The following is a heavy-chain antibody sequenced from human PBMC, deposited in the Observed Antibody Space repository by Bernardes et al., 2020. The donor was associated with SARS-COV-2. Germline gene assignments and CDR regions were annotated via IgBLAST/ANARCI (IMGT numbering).Heavy chain of an antibody. V-gene: IGHV3-23*01. D-gene: IGHD3-9*01. CDR3: ARDGGETYYDVLTGHLDS. Sequence: GGSLRLSCAGSRFTFSTYSMSWVRQAPGKGLEWVSAISGSGFTTHYADSVKGRFTISRDNSKNTLYLQMNSLRAEDTAVYYCARDGGETYYDVLTGHLDSWGQGTLVTVSS. CDR2: ISGSGFTT. J-gene: IGHJ4*02. CDR1: RFTFSTYS.